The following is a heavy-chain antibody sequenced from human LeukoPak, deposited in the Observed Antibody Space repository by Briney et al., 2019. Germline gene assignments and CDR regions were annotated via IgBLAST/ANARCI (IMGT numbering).Heavy chain of an antibody. CDR2: INWNGGST. J-gene: IGHJ4*02. D-gene: IGHD6-13*01. CDR3: ARVGRIAAAGTGMFYFDY. CDR1: KFNFNAYG. Sequence: AGGSLRLSCSTSKFNFNAYGMSWVRQAPGKGLEWVSGINWNGGSTGYADSVKGRFTISRDNAKNSLYLQMNSLRAEDTALYHCARVGRIAAAGTGMFYFDYWGQGTLVTVSS. V-gene: IGHV3-20*01.